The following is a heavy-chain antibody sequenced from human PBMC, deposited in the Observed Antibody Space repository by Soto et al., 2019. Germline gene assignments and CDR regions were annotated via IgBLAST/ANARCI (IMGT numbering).Heavy chain of an antibody. CDR2: MTPISGDT. D-gene: IGHD3-10*01. CDR3: ARNLYNTGSFDH. Sequence: QVQLVQSGAEVKKPGASVKVSCKASGYTFTNYDINWVRQATGQGLEWVGWMTPISGDTGYAQNFQGRVNMTRDTPISTAYLELSSLTSEDTAVYYCARNLYNTGSFDHWGQGTLVTVSS. V-gene: IGHV1-8*02. J-gene: IGHJ4*02. CDR1: GYTFTNYD.